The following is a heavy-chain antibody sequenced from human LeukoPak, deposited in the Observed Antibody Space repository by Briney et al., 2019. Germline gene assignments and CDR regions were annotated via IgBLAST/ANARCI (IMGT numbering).Heavy chain of an antibody. CDR1: GFTFSSYA. J-gene: IGHJ4*02. CDR2: ISYDGSNK. CDR3: ARDQYYDSSGYAYYFDY. Sequence: GGSLRLSCAASGFTFSSYAMHWVRQAPGKGLEWVAVISYDGSNKYYADSVKGRFTISRDNSKNTLYLQMNSLRAEDTAVYYCARDQYYDSSGYAYYFDYWGQGTLVTVSS. D-gene: IGHD3-22*01. V-gene: IGHV3-30*01.